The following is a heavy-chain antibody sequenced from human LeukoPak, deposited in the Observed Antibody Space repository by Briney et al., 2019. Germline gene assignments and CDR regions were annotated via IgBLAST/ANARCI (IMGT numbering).Heavy chain of an antibody. J-gene: IGHJ4*02. CDR1: GFTFSSYS. D-gene: IGHD3-10*01. CDR2: ISSSSSTI. Sequence: GGSLRLSCAASGFTFSSYSMNWVRQAPGKGLEWVSYISSSSSTIYYADSVKGRFTISRDNAKNSLYLQMNSLRAEDTAVYYCARNYYGSGSYEGAFDYWGQGTLVTVSS. V-gene: IGHV3-48*01. CDR3: ARNYYGSGSYEGAFDY.